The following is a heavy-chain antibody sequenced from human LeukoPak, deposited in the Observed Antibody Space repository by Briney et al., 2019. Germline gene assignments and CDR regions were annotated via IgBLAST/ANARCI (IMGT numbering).Heavy chain of an antibody. CDR2: INPNSGGT. V-gene: IGHV1-2*02. CDR1: GYTFTGYY. Sequence: ASVKVSCKASGYTFTGYYMHWVRQAPGQGLEWMGWINPNSGGTNYAQKFQGRVTMTRDTSISTAYMELSRLRSDDTAVYYCARDRAPYYYGSSAYYFDYWGQGTLVTVSS. D-gene: IGHD3-22*01. CDR3: ARDRAPYYYGSSAYYFDY. J-gene: IGHJ4*02.